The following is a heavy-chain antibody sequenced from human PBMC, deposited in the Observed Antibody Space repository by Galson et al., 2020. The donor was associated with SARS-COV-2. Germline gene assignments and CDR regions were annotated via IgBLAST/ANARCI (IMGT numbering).Heavy chain of an antibody. D-gene: IGHD3-3*01. V-gene: IGHV1-2*04. Sequence: ASVKDPCTASGYNITRYYMHWLRQAPGQGLERMGWINLNSGGTNYAQKFQGWVTITRDTSISPAYMELSRLRSDDAAVYYGARGPDFEYYDFWSGYSPYYYYGMDVWGQGTTVTVSS. CDR2: INLNSGGT. CDR3: ARGPDFEYYDFWSGYSPYYYYGMDV. CDR1: GYNITRYY. J-gene: IGHJ6*02.